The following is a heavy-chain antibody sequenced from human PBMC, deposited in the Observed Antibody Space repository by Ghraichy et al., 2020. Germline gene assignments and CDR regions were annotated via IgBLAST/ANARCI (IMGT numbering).Heavy chain of an antibody. J-gene: IGHJ4*02. CDR2: IYYSGST. Sequence: SDTLSLTCTVSGGSISSYYWSWIRQPPGKGLEWIGYIYYSGSTNYNPSLKSRVTISVDTSKNQFSLKLSSVTAADTAVYYGARGRYCSSTSCYRGTHFDYWGQGTLVTVSS. CDR3: ARGRYCSSTSCYRGTHFDY. CDR1: GGSISSYY. D-gene: IGHD2-2*02. V-gene: IGHV4-59*07.